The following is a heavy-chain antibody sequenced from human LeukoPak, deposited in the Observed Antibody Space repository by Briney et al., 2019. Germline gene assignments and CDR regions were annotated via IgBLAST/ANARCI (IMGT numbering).Heavy chain of an antibody. V-gene: IGHV5-51*01. CDR1: GYSFTSYW. Sequence: PGESLKISCKGSGYSFTSYWIGWVRQMPGKGLEWMGIIYSGDSDTRYSPSFQGQVTISADKSISTAYLQWSSLKASDTAMYYCARRVYCGGDCYWYYFDYWGQGTLVTVLS. CDR2: IYSGDSDT. D-gene: IGHD2-21*02. J-gene: IGHJ4*02. CDR3: ARRVYCGGDCYWYYFDY.